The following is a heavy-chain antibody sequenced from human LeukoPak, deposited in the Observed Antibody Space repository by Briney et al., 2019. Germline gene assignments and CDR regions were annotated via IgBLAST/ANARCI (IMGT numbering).Heavy chain of an antibody. CDR2: ITTSSAYI. CDR1: GFTFSTYN. D-gene: IGHD2-15*01. Sequence: GGSLRLSCAASGFTFSTYNMNWVRQAPGKGLEWVSAITTSSAYIYYADSVRGRFTISRDNAKNSLYLQMNSLRAEDTAVYYCARLVVVAASFDYWGQGTLVTVSS. V-gene: IGHV3-21*01. CDR3: ARLVVVAASFDY. J-gene: IGHJ4*02.